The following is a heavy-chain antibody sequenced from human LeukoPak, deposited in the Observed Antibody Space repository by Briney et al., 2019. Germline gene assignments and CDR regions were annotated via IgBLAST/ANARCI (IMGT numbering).Heavy chain of an antibody. V-gene: IGHV3-23*01. J-gene: IGHJ4*02. CDR3: AKYSAYDFWSGYLEYYFDY. D-gene: IGHD3-3*01. CDR2: ISGSGGST. Sequence: GGSLRLSCAASGFTLSSYAMSWVRQAPGKGLEWVSAISGSGGSTYYADSVKGRFTISRDNSKNTLYLQMNSLRAEDTAVYYCAKYSAYDFWSGYLEYYFDYWGQGTLVTVSS. CDR1: GFTLSSYA.